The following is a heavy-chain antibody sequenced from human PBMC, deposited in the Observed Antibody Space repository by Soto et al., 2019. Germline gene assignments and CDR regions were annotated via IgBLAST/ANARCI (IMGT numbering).Heavy chain of an antibody. Sequence: GGSLRLSCAASGFTFSSYSMNWVRQAPGKGLEWVSYISSSTNTIYYADSVKGRFTISRDNAKNSLYLQMNSLRAEDTAVYYCARPRGGPYYMDVWGRGTTVTVSS. CDR1: GFTFSSYS. D-gene: IGHD3-16*01. J-gene: IGHJ6*03. CDR2: ISSSTNTI. CDR3: ARPRGGPYYMDV. V-gene: IGHV3-48*01.